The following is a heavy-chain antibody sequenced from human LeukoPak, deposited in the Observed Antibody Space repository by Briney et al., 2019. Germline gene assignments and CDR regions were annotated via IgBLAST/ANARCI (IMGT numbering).Heavy chain of an antibody. J-gene: IGHJ4*02. CDR3: TRDIVSISQPYYFDY. Sequence: PGGSLRLSCTASGFTFGYHVINWVRQAPGRGLDWVGFIRSQAYSGTTEYATSVKDRFTISRDDSKSIAYLQMNSLKTEDTAVYYCTRDIVSISQPYYFDYWGQGTLVTVSS. CDR1: GFTFGYHV. V-gene: IGHV3-49*04. D-gene: IGHD2-2*01. CDR2: IRSQAYSGTT.